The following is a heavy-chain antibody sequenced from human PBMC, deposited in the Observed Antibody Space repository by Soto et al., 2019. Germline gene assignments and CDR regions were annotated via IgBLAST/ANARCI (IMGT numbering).Heavy chain of an antibody. CDR2: ISAYNGNT. Sequence: QVQLVQSGAEVKKPGASVKVSCKASGYTFTSYGISWVRQAPGQGLEWMGWISAYNGNTNYAQKHQGRVTMTTDTSTSTAYLELSSLRSDDTAVYYCASALVPSGRPPPDYYYYGTDVWGQGTTVTVSS. D-gene: IGHD1-26*01. J-gene: IGHJ6*02. V-gene: IGHV1-18*01. CDR1: GYTFTSYG. CDR3: ASALVPSGRPPPDYYYYGTDV.